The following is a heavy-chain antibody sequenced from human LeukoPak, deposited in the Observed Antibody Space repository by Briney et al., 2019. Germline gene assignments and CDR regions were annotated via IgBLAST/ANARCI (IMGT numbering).Heavy chain of an antibody. CDR2: ISGYNGNT. CDR1: GYTFSTYG. J-gene: IGHJ4*02. V-gene: IGHV1-18*01. D-gene: IGHD1-14*01. Sequence: ASVKLSCKTSGYTFSTYGINWVRQAPGQGLEWMGWISGYNGNTNYAQKFLSRVTMTTNTSTSTAYMELRSLRSDDTAVYYCAPVPPIPPITDFDYWGQGTLVIVSS. CDR3: APVPPIPPITDFDY.